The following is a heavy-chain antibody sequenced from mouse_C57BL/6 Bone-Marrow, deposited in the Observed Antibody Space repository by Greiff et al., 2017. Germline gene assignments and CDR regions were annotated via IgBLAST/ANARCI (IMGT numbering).Heavy chain of an antibody. CDR2: IYPRSGNT. J-gene: IGHJ4*01. CDR3: ARTFITNFPYYYAMDY. V-gene: IGHV1-81*01. CDR1: GYTFTSYG. D-gene: IGHD1-1*01. Sequence: VQLQQSGAELARPGASVKLSCKASGYTFTSYGISWVKQRTGQGLEWIGEIYPRSGNTYYNEKFKGKATLTADKSSSKAYMELRSLTSEDSAVYFCARTFITNFPYYYAMDYWGQGTSVTVSS.